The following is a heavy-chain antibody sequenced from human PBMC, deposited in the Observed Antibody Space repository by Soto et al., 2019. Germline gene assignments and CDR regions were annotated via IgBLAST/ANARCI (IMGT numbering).Heavy chain of an antibody. CDR2: INHSGST. J-gene: IGHJ6*02. CDR1: GGSFSGYY. CDR3: ARTSPYSSGWYGFSRYGMDV. D-gene: IGHD6-19*01. V-gene: IGHV4-34*01. Sequence: QVQLQQWGAGLLKPSETLSLTCAVYGGSFSGYYWSWIRQPPGKGLEWIGEINHSGSTNYNPSLKSRVTISVDTSKNQLSLKLSSVTAADTAVYYCARTSPYSSGWYGFSRYGMDVWGQGTTVTVSS.